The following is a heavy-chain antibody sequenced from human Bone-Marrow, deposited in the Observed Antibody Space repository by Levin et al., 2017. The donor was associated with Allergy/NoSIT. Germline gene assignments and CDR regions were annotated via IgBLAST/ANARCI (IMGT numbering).Heavy chain of an antibody. Sequence: GESLKISCKASGYTFTSYDINWVRQATGQGLEWMGWMNPNSGNTGYAQKFQGRVTMTRNTSISTAYMELSSLRSEDTAVYYCARGDNYGSGSHLDYWGQGTLVTVSS. J-gene: IGHJ4*02. CDR1: GYTFTSYD. CDR2: MNPNSGNT. D-gene: IGHD3-10*01. CDR3: ARGDNYGSGSHLDY. V-gene: IGHV1-8*01.